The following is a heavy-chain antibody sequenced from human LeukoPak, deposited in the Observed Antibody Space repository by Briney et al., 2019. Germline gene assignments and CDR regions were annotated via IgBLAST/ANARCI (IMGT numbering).Heavy chain of an antibody. CDR2: IYYSGST. CDR3: ARGGYSYGFVHGMDV. V-gene: IGHV4-61*01. D-gene: IGHD5-18*01. CDR1: GGSVSSGSYY. Sequence: SETLSLTCTVSGGSVSSGSYYWSWIRQPPGKGLEWIGYIYYSGSTNYNPSLKSRVTISVDTSKNQFSLKLSSVTAADTAVYYCARGGYSYGFVHGMDVWGQGTTVTVSS. J-gene: IGHJ6*02.